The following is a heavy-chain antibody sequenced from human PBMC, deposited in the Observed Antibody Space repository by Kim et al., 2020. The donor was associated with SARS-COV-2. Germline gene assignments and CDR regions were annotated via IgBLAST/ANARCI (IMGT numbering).Heavy chain of an antibody. V-gene: IGHV3-21*01. D-gene: IGHD3-10*01. CDR3: ASGPIMVRGVIIP. J-gene: IGHJ5*02. Sequence: YADSGKCRFTISRDNAKNSLYLQMNSLRAEDTAVYYCASGPIMVRGVIIPWGQGTLVTVSS.